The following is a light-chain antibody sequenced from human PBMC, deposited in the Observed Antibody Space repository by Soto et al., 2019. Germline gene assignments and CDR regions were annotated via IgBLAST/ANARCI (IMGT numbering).Light chain of an antibody. CDR3: QQYGSSPLT. Sequence: EIVLTQAPGTLSLSRGERATLSCRASQSVSSNYLAWYQQKPGQAPKALIYRASIRATGIPDTFTGSGSGTDFTLTISRLEPEDFAVYYCQQYGSSPLTLGGGTKVDIK. CDR2: RAS. V-gene: IGKV3-20*01. CDR1: QSVSSNY. J-gene: IGKJ4*01.